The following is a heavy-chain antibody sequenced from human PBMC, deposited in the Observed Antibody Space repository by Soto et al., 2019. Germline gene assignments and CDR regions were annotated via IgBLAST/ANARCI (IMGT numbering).Heavy chain of an antibody. Sequence: AGGSLRLSCAASGFTFSSYEMNWVRQAPGRGLEWVSYISSSGSTIYYADSVKGRFTISRDNAKNSLYLQMNSLRAEDTAVYYCARERAPGIAAAGTLVGWFDPWGQGTLVTVS. CDR2: ISSSGSTI. J-gene: IGHJ5*02. D-gene: IGHD6-13*01. CDR3: ARERAPGIAAAGTLVGWFDP. V-gene: IGHV3-48*03. CDR1: GFTFSSYE.